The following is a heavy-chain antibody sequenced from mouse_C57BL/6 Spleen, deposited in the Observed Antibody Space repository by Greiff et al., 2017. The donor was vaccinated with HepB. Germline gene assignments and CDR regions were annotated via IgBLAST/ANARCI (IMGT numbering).Heavy chain of an antibody. D-gene: IGHD1-1*01. V-gene: IGHV1-82*01. CDR2: IYPGDGDT. CDR1: GYAFSSSW. Sequence: QVQLQQSGPELVKPGASVKISCKASGYAFSSSWMNWVKQRPGKGLEWIGRIYPGDGDTNYNGKFKGKATLTADKSSSTAYMQLSSLTSEDSAVYFCARSEVYYGSSYAMDYWGQGTSVTVSS. J-gene: IGHJ4*01. CDR3: ARSEVYYGSSYAMDY.